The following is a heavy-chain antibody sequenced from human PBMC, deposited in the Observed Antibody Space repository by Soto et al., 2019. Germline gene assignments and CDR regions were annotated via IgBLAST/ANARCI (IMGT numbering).Heavy chain of an antibody. D-gene: IGHD1-1*01. CDR1: GGFVSSGSYY. CDR2: MSHSGGT. Sequence: QVQLQRWGAGLLKPSETLSLTCAVYGGFVSSGSYYWSWIRQPPGKGLEWIGEMSHSGGTHFNPSLKSRVTISVDTSKNQFSLKMSSVNAADTALYYCARVERGTATTVVDAFDIWGPGTMVTVSS. CDR3: ARVERGTATTVVDAFDI. V-gene: IGHV4-34*01. J-gene: IGHJ3*02.